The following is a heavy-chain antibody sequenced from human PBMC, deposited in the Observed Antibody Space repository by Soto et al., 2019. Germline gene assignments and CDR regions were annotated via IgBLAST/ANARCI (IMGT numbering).Heavy chain of an antibody. CDR1: GGSVSSGSYY. CDR2: IYYSGST. CDR3: ARGAMGQWLVRGYYGMDV. Sequence: QVQLQESGPGLVKPSETLSLTCTVSGGSVSSGSYYWSWIRQPPGKGLEWIGYIYYSGSTNYNPPLKSRVTISVDTSKNQFSLKLSSVTAADTAVYYCARGAMGQWLVRGYYGMDVWGQGTTVTVSS. V-gene: IGHV4-61*01. D-gene: IGHD6-19*01. J-gene: IGHJ6*02.